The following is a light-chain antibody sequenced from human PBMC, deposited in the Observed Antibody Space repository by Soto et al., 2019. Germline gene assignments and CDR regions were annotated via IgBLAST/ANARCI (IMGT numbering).Light chain of an antibody. J-gene: IGKJ3*01. CDR2: GAS. V-gene: IGKV3D-7*01. Sequence: PGERVTLSCRASQSVSSSYLTWYQQKPGQAPRLLIYGASTRATSIPARFSGSGSGTDFTLTISSLQPEDFAAYYCQQDYNLPLTFGPGTKVDIK. CDR1: QSVSSSY. CDR3: QQDYNLPLT.